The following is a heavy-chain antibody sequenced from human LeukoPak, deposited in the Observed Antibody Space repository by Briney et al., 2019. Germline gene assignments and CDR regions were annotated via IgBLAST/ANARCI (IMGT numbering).Heavy chain of an antibody. CDR2: INSDGSFT. J-gene: IGHJ4*02. CDR3: ARDPNYDSSGYPFDY. Sequence: GGSLRLSCAASGFTFSRYWMHWVRQAPGKGLVWVSRINSDGSFTTYADSVEGRFTISRDDAKNTLYLQMNSLRADDTAVYYCARDPNYDSSGYPFDYWGQGTLVTVSS. CDR1: GFTFSRYW. V-gene: IGHV3-74*01. D-gene: IGHD3-22*01.